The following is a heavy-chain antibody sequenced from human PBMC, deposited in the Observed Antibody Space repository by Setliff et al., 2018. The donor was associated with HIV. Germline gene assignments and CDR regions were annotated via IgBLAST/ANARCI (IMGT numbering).Heavy chain of an antibody. Sequence: PSETLSLTCTVSGVSGGSINNYQWSWIRQPPGKGLEWIGYIYTSGSSNYNPSLKSRVTISVDTSKNQFSLKLSSVTAADTAVYYCARPSYSSGWYYNYWGQGTLVTVSS. CDR1: GGSINNYQ. CDR3: ARPSYSSGWYYNY. CDR2: IYTSGSS. V-gene: IGHV4-4*08. D-gene: IGHD6-19*01. J-gene: IGHJ4*02.